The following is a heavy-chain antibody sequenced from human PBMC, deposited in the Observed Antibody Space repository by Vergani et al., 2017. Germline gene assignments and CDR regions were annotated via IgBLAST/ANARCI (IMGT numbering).Heavy chain of an antibody. J-gene: IGHJ4*02. D-gene: IGHD3-22*01. CDR1: GYTFTSYG. CDR2: ISAYNGNT. CDR3: AREGEYYYDSSGTPYFDY. V-gene: IGHV1-18*01. Sequence: QVQLVQSGAEVKKPGASVKVSCKASGYTFTSYGISWVRQAPGQGLEWMGWISAYNGNTNYAQKLQGRVNMTTDTSTSTAYMELRSLRSDDTAVYYCAREGEYYYDSSGTPYFDYWGQGTLVTVSS.